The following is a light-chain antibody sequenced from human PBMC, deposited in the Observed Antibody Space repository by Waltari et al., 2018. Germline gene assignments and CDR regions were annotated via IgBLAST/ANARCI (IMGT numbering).Light chain of an antibody. CDR2: AAS. CDR3: QQSYSTPLT. J-gene: IGKJ4*01. Sequence: EIQMTQSPSSLSASVGDRVTITCRASKSSSSSLNWYQQKPGKPPKLLIYAASSLQSGVPSRFSGSGSGTDFTLTISSLQPEDFATYYCQQSYSTPLTFGGVTKVEIK. V-gene: IGKV1-39*01. CDR1: KSSSSS.